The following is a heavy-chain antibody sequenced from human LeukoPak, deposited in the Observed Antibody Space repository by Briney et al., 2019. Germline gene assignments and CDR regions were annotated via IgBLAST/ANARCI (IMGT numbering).Heavy chain of an antibody. V-gene: IGHV3-21*06. CDR1: GFTLSGYS. Sequence: GGSLRLSCAASGFTLSGYSMNWVRQAPGKGREWVSSISSTSKYIYYADLVKGRFTTSRDNAKTSLFLQMNSLRAEDTAVYYCASGRSGWYDPSMGSIDYWGQGTLVTVSS. CDR3: ASGRSGWYDPSMGSIDY. D-gene: IGHD6-19*01. CDR2: ISSTSKYI. J-gene: IGHJ4*02.